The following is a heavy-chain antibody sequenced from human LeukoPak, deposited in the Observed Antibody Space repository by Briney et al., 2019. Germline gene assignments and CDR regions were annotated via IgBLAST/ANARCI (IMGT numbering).Heavy chain of an antibody. V-gene: IGHV4-31*03. CDR1: GGSISSGGYY. Sequence: SETLSLTCTVSGGSISSGGYYWSWIRQRPGTGLEWIGYIYYSGSTYYNPSLKSRVTISVDTSKNQFSLKLSSVTAADTAVYYCARDRRDGYNWYFDLWGRGTLVTVSS. D-gene: IGHD5-24*01. J-gene: IGHJ2*01. CDR3: ARDRRDGYNWYFDL. CDR2: IYYSGST.